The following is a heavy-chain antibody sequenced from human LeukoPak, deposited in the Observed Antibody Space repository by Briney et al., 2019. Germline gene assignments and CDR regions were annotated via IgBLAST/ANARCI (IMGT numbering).Heavy chain of an antibody. J-gene: IGHJ3*02. V-gene: IGHV4-34*10. CDR2: INHSGST. D-gene: IGHD2-2*01. CDR3: ARYSSSTSCHRDAFDI. CDR1: GVSFRGYY. Sequence: SETLSLTCAVYGVSFRGYYWSWIPQPPGKGLEGSGEINHSGSTNYNPSLKSRVTMSVDTSKNQFSLKLSSVTAADTAVYYCARYSSSTSCHRDAFDIWGQGTMVTVSS.